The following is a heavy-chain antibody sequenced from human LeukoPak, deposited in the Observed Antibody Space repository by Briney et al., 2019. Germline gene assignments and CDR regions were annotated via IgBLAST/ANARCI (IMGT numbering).Heavy chain of an antibody. CDR2: ISGSGGST. D-gene: IGHD5-24*01. V-gene: IGHV3-23*01. J-gene: IGHJ4*02. CDR3: ARATGRDGYTYPFDY. CDR1: GFTFSDYY. Sequence: GGSLRLSCAASGFTFSDYYMSWIRQAPGKGLEWVSAISGSGGSTYYADSVKGRFTISRDNSKNTLYLQMNSLRAEDTAVYYCARATGRDGYTYPFDYWGQGTLVTVSS.